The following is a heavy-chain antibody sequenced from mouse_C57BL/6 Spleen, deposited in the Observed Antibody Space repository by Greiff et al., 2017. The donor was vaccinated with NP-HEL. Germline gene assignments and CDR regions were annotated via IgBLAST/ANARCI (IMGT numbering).Heavy chain of an antibody. CDR1: GYAFSSYW. Sequence: QVQLQQSGAELVKPGASVKISCKASGYAFSSYWMNWVKQRPGKGLEWIGQIYPGDGDTNYNGKFKGKATLTADKSSSTAYMQLSSLTSEDSAVYFCARSSPGTNWEGFAYWGQGTLVTVSA. V-gene: IGHV1-80*01. D-gene: IGHD4-1*01. CDR2: IYPGDGDT. CDR3: ARSSPGTNWEGFAY. J-gene: IGHJ3*01.